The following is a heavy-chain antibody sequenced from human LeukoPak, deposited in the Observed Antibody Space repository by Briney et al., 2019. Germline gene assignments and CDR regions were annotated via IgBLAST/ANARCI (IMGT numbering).Heavy chain of an antibody. D-gene: IGHD3-3*01. CDR2: IRYDGSNK. Sequence: GSLRLSCAASGFTFSSYGMHWVRQAPGKGLEWVAFIRYDGSNKYYADSVKGRFTISGDNSKNTLYLQMNSLRAEDTAVYYCAKVLGDYDFWSGYYGLDYWGQGTLVTVSS. CDR1: GFTFSSYG. J-gene: IGHJ4*02. CDR3: AKVLGDYDFWSGYYGLDY. V-gene: IGHV3-30*02.